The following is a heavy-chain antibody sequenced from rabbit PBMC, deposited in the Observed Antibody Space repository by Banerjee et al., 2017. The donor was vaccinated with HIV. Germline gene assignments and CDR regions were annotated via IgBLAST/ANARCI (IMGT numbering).Heavy chain of an antibody. CDR1: GFSSSSSYW. V-gene: IGHV1S45*01. CDR3: ARGYAGYGFPWSL. CDR2: IYGGSGGST. Sequence: QEQLKESGGDLVKPEGSLTLTCTASGFSSSSSYWIWWVRQAPGKGLEWIACIYGGSGGSTNYATWAKGRFTISKTSSTTVTLQMTSLTAADTATYFCARGYAGYGFPWSLWGPGTLVTVS. J-gene: IGHJ6*01. D-gene: IGHD6-1*01.